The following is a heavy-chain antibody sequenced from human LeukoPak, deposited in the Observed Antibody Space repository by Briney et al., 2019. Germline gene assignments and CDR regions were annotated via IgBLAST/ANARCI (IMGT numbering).Heavy chain of an antibody. D-gene: IGHD6-13*01. Sequence: SETLSLTCTVSGGSISSYYWSWIRQPPGKGLEWIGYIYYSGSTNYNPSLKSRVTISVDTSKNQFSLKLSSVTAADTAVYYCGRIAAAGTVDYWGQGTLVTVSS. J-gene: IGHJ4*02. CDR1: GGSISSYY. V-gene: IGHV4-59*08. CDR3: GRIAAAGTVDY. CDR2: IYYSGST.